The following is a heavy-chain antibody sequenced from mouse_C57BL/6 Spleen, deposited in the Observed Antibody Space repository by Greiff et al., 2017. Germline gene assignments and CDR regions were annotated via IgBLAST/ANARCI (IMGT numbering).Heavy chain of an antibody. CDR2: IWSGGNT. CDR1: GFSLTSYG. CDR3: ARERGYYFDY. V-gene: IGHV2-2*01. Sequence: VQLQQSGPGLVQPSQSLSITCTVSGFSLTSYGVHWVRQSPGKGLEWLGVIWSGGNTDYNAAFISRLSISKDNSKSQVFFKMNSLQADDTAIYYCARERGYYFDYWGQGTTLTVSS. J-gene: IGHJ2*01.